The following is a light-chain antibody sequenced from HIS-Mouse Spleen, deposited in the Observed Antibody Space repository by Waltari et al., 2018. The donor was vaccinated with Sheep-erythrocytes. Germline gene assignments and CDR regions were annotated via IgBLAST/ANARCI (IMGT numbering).Light chain of an antibody. J-gene: IGLJ3*02. CDR2: EVS. CDR3: SSYAGSNNWV. CDR1: SSDVGGYNY. Sequence: QSALTQPPSASGSPGQSVTISCTGTSSDVGGYNYVSWYQQHPGKAPKLMIHEVSQRPSGVPDSVSSSKSGNTASLTVAGLQAEDEADYYCSSYAGSNNWVFGGGTKLTVL. V-gene: IGLV2-8*01.